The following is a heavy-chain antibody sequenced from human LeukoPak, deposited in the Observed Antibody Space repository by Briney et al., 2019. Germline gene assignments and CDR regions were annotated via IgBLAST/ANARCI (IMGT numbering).Heavy chain of an antibody. CDR1: GFTFSSYG. D-gene: IGHD3-10*01. J-gene: IGHJ4*02. Sequence: GGSLLLSCAASGFTFSSYGMHWVRQAPGKGLEWVAVISYDGSNKYYADSVKGRFTISRDNSKNTLYLQMNSLRAEDTAVYYCAKGGSGSDYWGQGTLVTVSS. V-gene: IGHV3-30*18. CDR3: AKGGSGSDY. CDR2: ISYDGSNK.